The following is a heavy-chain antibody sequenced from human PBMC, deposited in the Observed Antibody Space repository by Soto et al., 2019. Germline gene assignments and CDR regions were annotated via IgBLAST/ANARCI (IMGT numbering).Heavy chain of an antibody. CDR3: AREAVAAIEGVNSYYGMDV. Sequence: QVQLVQSGAEVKKPGASVKVSCKASGYTFTSYGISWVRQAPGQGLEWMGWISAYNGNTNYPQNLQGRVTMTTDTSTSTAYMVLRSLRSDDTAVYFCAREAVAAIEGVNSYYGMDVWGQGTTVTVSS. J-gene: IGHJ6*02. CDR2: ISAYNGNT. D-gene: IGHD6-19*01. CDR1: GYTFTSYG. V-gene: IGHV1-18*01.